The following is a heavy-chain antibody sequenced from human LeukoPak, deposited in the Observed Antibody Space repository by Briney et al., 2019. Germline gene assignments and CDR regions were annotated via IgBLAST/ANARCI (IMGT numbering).Heavy chain of an antibody. CDR2: IIPIFGTA. J-gene: IGHJ6*03. CDR1: GGTFSSYA. CDR3: ARTGRVLWFGELPTTYYYMDV. Sequence: ASVKVSCKASGGTFSSYAISWVRQAPGQGLEWMGGIIPIFGTANYPQKFQGRVTITTDESTSTAYMELSSLRSEDTAVYYCARTGRVLWFGELPTTYYYMDVWGKGTTVTVSS. D-gene: IGHD3-10*01. V-gene: IGHV1-69*05.